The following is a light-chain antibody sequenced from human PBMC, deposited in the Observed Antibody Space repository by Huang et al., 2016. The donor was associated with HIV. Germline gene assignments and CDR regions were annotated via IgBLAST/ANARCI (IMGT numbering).Light chain of an antibody. V-gene: IGKV3-15*01. CDR1: ESVGRT. CDR3: QQYNNWPPVT. J-gene: IGKJ5*01. CDR2: GAS. Sequence: ETVIMQSPATLSVSPGERVTLSCRASESVGRTLAWYPQRSGQAPRLLIYGASTRAPGIPARFNGRGSGTEFTLTISSLQSEDLAVYYCQQYNNWPPVTFGQGTRLEIK.